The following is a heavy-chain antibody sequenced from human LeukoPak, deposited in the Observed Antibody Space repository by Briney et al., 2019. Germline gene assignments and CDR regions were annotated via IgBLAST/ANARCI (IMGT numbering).Heavy chain of an antibody. CDR3: ASIAARQLYYYYYYYMDV. Sequence: SETLSLTCTVSGGSISSSSYYWGWIRQPPGKGLEWIGSIYYSGSTYYNPSLKSRVTISVDTSKNQFSLKLSSVTAADTAVYYCASIAARQLYYYYYYYMDVWGKGTTVTVSS. V-gene: IGHV4-39*07. D-gene: IGHD6-6*01. CDR2: IYYSGST. J-gene: IGHJ6*03. CDR1: GGSISSSSYY.